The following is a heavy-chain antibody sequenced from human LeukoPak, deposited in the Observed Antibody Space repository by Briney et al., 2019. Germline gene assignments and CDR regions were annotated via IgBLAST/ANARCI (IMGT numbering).Heavy chain of an antibody. Sequence: PGGSLRLSCAASGFTFSSYTMNWVRQPPGKGLEWVSNIGTSSTTIYYADSVKGRFTISRDNAKNSLYLQMNSLRAEDTAVYYCARKRGVEYWGQGTLVTVSS. V-gene: IGHV3-48*01. CDR2: IGTSSTTI. D-gene: IGHD2-15*01. J-gene: IGHJ4*02. CDR1: GFTFSSYT. CDR3: ARKRGVEY.